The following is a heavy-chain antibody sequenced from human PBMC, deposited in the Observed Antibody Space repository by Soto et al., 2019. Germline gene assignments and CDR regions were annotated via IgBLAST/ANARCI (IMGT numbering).Heavy chain of an antibody. V-gene: IGHV3-23*01. D-gene: IGHD3-10*01. CDR3: VINSGWFNT. CDR2: IDGSGGIT. Sequence: QLLQSGGGLVQPGGSLTLSSAASGFAFGTTDMSWVRQAPGEGLEWVSTIDGSGGITYYADSVKGRFTISRDNSRNTVYLQMNSLRGDDTALYYCVINSGWFNTWGQGALVTVSS. CDR1: GFAFGTTD. J-gene: IGHJ5*02.